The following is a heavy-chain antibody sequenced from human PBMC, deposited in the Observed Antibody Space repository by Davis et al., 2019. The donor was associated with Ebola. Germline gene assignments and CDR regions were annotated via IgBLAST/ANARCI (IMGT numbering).Heavy chain of an antibody. D-gene: IGHD6-19*01. J-gene: IGHJ6*02. V-gene: IGHV4-34*01. CDR1: GGSFSGYY. CDR2: INHIGST. CDR3: ARRDGSSGWYNYYGMDV. Sequence: MPSETLSLTCAVYGGSFSGYYWSWIRQPPGKGLEWIGEINHIGSTKYNPSLKSRVTISVDTSKNQFSLKLSSVTAADTAVYYCARRDGSSGWYNYYGMDVWGQGTTVTVSS.